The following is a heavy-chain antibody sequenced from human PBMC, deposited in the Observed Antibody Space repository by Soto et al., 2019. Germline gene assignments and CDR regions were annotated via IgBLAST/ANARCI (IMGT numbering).Heavy chain of an antibody. D-gene: IGHD6-19*01. CDR2: IRGSGDT. CDR3: ATMSWSCGRFGGY. V-gene: IGHV3-23*01. J-gene: IGHJ4*02. CDR1: GFTFGNYD. Sequence: EVQLLESGGGLIQPGGSLRLSCAASGFTFGNYDMSWVRQAPGEGLEWVSGIRGSGDTYYADSFQGRFIISRDNSENTVYLQMNSLRAEDTAVYYCATMSWSCGRFGGYWGQGTLVTVSS.